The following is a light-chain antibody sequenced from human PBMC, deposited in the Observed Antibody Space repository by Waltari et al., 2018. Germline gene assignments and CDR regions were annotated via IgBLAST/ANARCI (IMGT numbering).Light chain of an antibody. Sequence: QSALTQPPSASGSPGQSVAISCTGTSSDIGGYNFVSWYQQYPGKAPKLLMYEVSKRPAGVPDRFSGSKSGNTASRTVAELQAEDEADYYCNSYVGSDNFVFGTGTKVTVL. CDR1: SSDIGGYNF. CDR3: NSYVGSDNFV. CDR2: EVS. V-gene: IGLV2-8*01. J-gene: IGLJ1*01.